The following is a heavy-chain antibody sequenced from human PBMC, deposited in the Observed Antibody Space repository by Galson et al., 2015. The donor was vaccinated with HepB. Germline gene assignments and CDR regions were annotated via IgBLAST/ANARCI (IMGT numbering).Heavy chain of an antibody. V-gene: IGHV6-1*01. Sequence: CAISGDSVSSNSAAWNWIRQSPSRGLEWLGRTYYRSKWYNDYAVSVKSRITINPDTSKDQFSLQLNSVTPEDTAVYYCARTGLKITFGGVPATWYFDLWGRGTLVTVSS. CDR2: TYYRSKWYN. CDR3: ARTGLKITFGGVPATWYFDL. CDR1: GDSVSSNSAA. D-gene: IGHD3-16*01. J-gene: IGHJ2*01.